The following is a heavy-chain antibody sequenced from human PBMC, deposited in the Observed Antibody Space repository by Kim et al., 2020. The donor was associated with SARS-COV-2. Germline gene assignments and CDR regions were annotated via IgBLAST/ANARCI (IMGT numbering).Heavy chain of an antibody. D-gene: IGHD1-26*01. CDR2: IYYSGST. V-gene: IGHV4-39*01. CDR1: GGSISSSSYY. Sequence: SETLSLTCTVSGGSISSSSYYWGWIRQPPGKGLEWIGSIYYSGSTYYNPSLKSRVTISVDTSKNQFSLKLSSVTAADTAVYYCARHGLPSGSYLEESNNWFDPWGQGTLVTVSS. CDR3: ARHGLPSGSYLEESNNWFDP. J-gene: IGHJ5*02.